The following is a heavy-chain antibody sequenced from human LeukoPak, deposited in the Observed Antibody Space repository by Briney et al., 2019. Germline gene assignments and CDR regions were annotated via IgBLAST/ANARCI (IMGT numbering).Heavy chain of an antibody. D-gene: IGHD2-15*01. CDR1: GFTFSSSA. CDR2: ISNNGGYT. V-gene: IGHV3-23*01. J-gene: IGHJ4*02. CDR3: AKQLGYCSDGSCYFPY. Sequence: PGGSLRLSWAASGFTFSSSAMSWVRQAPGTGLEWVSAISNNGGYTYYADSVQGRFTISRDNSKSTLCLQMNSLRAEDTAVYYCAKQLGYCSDGSCYFPYWGQGTLVTVSS.